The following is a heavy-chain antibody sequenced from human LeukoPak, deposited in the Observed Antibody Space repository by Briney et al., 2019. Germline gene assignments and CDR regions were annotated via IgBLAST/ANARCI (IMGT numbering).Heavy chain of an antibody. Sequence: GGSLRLSCSASEFTFSIYSMNWVRHSPEKGLEWVSAISSSRRYIYYADSVKGRFTISRDNAKNRLYLQMNSLRAEDTAVYYCARGLGAYCSGGSCTFDNWGQGTLVTVSS. J-gene: IGHJ4*02. CDR3: ARGLGAYCSGGSCTFDN. CDR2: ISSSRRYI. D-gene: IGHD2-15*01. V-gene: IGHV3-21*06. CDR1: EFTFSIYS.